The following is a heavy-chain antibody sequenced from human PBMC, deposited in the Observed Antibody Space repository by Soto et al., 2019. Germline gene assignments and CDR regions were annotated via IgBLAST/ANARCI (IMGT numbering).Heavy chain of an antibody. D-gene: IGHD2-2*01. CDR3: ARAWEIVVVPASLGGNYYYGMDV. J-gene: IGHJ6*02. CDR1: GGTFSSYA. Sequence: SVKVSCKASGGTFSSYAISWVRQAPGQGLEWMGGIIPIFGTANYAQKFQGRVTITADESTSTAYMELSSLRSEDTAVYYCARAWEIVVVPASLGGNYYYGMDVWGQGTTVTVSS. CDR2: IIPIFGTA. V-gene: IGHV1-69*13.